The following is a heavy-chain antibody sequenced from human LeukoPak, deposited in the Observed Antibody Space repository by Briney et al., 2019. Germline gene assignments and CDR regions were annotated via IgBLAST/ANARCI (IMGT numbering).Heavy chain of an antibody. CDR2: INPNSGGT. Sequence: ASVKVSCKASGYTFTGYYMHCVRQAPGQGLEWMGWINPNSGGTNYAQKFQGRVTMTRDTSISTAYMELSRLRSDDTAVYYCAILPTHAVSFDYWGQGTLVTVSS. D-gene: IGHD2-2*01. CDR1: GYTFTGYY. V-gene: IGHV1-2*02. J-gene: IGHJ4*02. CDR3: AILPTHAVSFDY.